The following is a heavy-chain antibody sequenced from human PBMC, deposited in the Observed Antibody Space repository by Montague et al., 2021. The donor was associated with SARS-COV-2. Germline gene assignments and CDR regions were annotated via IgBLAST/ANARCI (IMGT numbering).Heavy chain of an antibody. CDR2: LYYSGNA. D-gene: IGHD3-3*01. J-gene: IGHJ4*02. CDR3: ARGIDFGLVASRSHYFDT. CDR1: GTTRKNNYY. Sequence: SETLSLTCSFSGTTRKNNYYWGWTRQPPGKGLERVGSLYYSGNAYYSPSLRSRVTISVDTSRSQFSLQLTSVTVADTAIYYCARGIDFGLVASRSHYFDTWGQGTLVSVSS. V-gene: IGHV4-39*01.